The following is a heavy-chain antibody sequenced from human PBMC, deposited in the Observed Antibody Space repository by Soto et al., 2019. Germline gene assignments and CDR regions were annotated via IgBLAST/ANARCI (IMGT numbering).Heavy chain of an antibody. D-gene: IGHD3-9*01. V-gene: IGHV4-34*01. CDR2: INHSGST. Sequence: SSEALSLTCAVYGGSFSGYYWSWIRQPPGKGLEWIGEINHSGSTNYNPSLKSRVTISVDTSKNQFSLKLSSVTAADTAVYYCARGQIKYYDILPGYPQGGFFDYWGQGTLVSVSS. CDR3: ARGQIKYYDILPGYPQGGFFDY. J-gene: IGHJ4*02. CDR1: GGSFSGYY.